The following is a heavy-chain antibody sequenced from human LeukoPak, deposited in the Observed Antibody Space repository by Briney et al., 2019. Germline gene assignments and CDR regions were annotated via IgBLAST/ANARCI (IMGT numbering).Heavy chain of an antibody. CDR3: ARGRVVRGVYNWFDP. J-gene: IGHJ5*02. Sequence: GESLKISCKGSGYSFTSYWIAWVRQMPGKGLEWMGIIYPGDSDTRYSPSFQGQVTISADKSISTAYLQWSSLKASDTAMYYCARGRVVRGVYNWFDPWGRGTLVTVSS. D-gene: IGHD3-10*01. V-gene: IGHV5-51*01. CDR1: GYSFTSYW. CDR2: IYPGDSDT.